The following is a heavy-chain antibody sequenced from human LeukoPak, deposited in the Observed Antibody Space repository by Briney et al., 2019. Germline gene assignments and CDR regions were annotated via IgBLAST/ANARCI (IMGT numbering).Heavy chain of an antibody. CDR1: GFTFSSYG. V-gene: IGHV3-30*18. J-gene: IGHJ6*04. Sequence: RSLRLSCAAPGFTFSSYGMHWVRQAPGKGLGWVAVISYDGSNKYYADSVKGRFTISRDNSKNTLYLQMNSLRAEDTAVYYCAKVDRRYFDWLSLYGMDVWGKGTTVTVSS. CDR2: ISYDGSNK. D-gene: IGHD3-9*01. CDR3: AKVDRRYFDWLSLYGMDV.